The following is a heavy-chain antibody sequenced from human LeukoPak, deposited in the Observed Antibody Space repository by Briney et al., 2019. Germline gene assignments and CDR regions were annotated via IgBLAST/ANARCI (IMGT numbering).Heavy chain of an antibody. V-gene: IGHV3-53*01. CDR3: ARGITMMIVAPGY. J-gene: IGHJ4*02. CDR1: GLTVNNNY. Sequence: GGSLRLSCAASGLTVNNNYMTWVRQAPGKGLEWVSVLYSNSITYYADSVKGRFTISRDSSKNTLYLQMNSLRAEDTAVYYCARGITMMIVAPGYWGQGTLVTVSS. CDR2: LYSNSIT. D-gene: IGHD3-22*01.